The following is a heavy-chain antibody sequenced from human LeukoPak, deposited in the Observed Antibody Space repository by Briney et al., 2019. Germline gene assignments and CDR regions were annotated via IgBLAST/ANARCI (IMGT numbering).Heavy chain of an antibody. CDR3: ARLEPEGYFDY. CDR2: IYYSGST. CDR1: GGSISSSSYY. Sequence: SETLSLTCTVSGGSISSSSYYWDWIRQPPGKGLEWVGSIYYSGSTYYNPSLKSRVTISVDTSKNQFSLKLSSVTAADTAVYYCARLEPEGYFDYWGQGTLVTVSS. D-gene: IGHD1-1*01. J-gene: IGHJ4*02. V-gene: IGHV4-39*01.